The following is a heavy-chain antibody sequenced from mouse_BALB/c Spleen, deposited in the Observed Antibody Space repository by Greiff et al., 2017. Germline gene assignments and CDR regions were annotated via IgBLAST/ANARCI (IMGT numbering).Heavy chain of an antibody. CDR2: INPYYGST. CDR3: GSYRLYAMDY. V-gene: IGHV1-39*01. CDR1: GYSFTDYI. Sequence: VQLQQTGPELVKPGASVKISCKASGYSFTDYIMLWVKQSHGKSLEWIGNINPYYGSTSYNLKFKGKATLTVDKSSSTAYMQLNSLTSEDSAVYYCGSYRLYAMDYWGQGTSVTVSS. D-gene: IGHD2-12*01. J-gene: IGHJ4*01.